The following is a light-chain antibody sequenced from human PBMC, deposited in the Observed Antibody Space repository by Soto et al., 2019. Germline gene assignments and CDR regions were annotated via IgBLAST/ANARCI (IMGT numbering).Light chain of an antibody. CDR1: SSDVGGFNY. Sequence: QSVLTQPASVSGSPGQSITISCTGTSSDVGGFNYVSWYQQHPGKAPKLMIYDVSNRPSGVSDRFSGSKSGNTASLTISGLQTEDEADYYCSSYVTDNTRVFGGGTKVTVL. CDR3: SSYVTDNTRV. J-gene: IGLJ2*01. V-gene: IGLV2-14*01. CDR2: DVS.